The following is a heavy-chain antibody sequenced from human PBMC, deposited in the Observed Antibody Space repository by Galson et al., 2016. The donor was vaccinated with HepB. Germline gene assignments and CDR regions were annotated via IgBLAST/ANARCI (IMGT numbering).Heavy chain of an antibody. V-gene: IGHV4-39*01. J-gene: IGHJ4*02. D-gene: IGHD4-11*01. CDR1: GGSISSNNHY. CDR3: ARHAYSSPRYYFDF. CDR2: IYHNENT. Sequence: SETLSLTCTVAGGSISSNNHYWGWIRQPPGKGLEWIGSIYHNENTYYNPSLESRVTMSVDPSKNQFSLNLSSVTAADTAVYSCARHAYSSPRYYFDFWGQGRLITVSS.